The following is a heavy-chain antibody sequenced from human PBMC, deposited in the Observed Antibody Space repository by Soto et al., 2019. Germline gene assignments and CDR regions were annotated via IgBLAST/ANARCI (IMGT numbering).Heavy chain of an antibody. CDR1: CGAVITSCYY. CDR2: VYYSGST. CDR3: GRLEGLATISYYFDY. D-gene: IGHD3-9*01. J-gene: IGHJ4*02. V-gene: IGHV4-39*01. Sequence: SGTPSPTRTFSCGAVITSCYYLGWVRQPPGKGLEWIGSVYYSGSTYYNPSLESRVTISVDKSKNQFSLKLMSLSAADSAVYYCGRLEGLATISYYFDYWGQGALVTVPS.